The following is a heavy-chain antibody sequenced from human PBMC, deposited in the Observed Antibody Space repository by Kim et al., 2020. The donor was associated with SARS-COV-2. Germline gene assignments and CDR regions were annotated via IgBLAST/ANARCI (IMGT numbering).Heavy chain of an antibody. V-gene: IGHV3-48*02. J-gene: IGHJ4*02. CDR2: ISSSSSTI. Sequence: GGSLRLSCAASGFTFSSYSMNWVRQAPGKGLEWVSYISSSSSTIYYADSVKGRFTISRDNAKNSLYLQMNSLRDEDTAVYYCARRIYDSSGSATYYFDYWGQGTLVTVSS. CDR3: ARRIYDSSGSATYYFDY. D-gene: IGHD6-19*01. CDR1: GFTFSSYS.